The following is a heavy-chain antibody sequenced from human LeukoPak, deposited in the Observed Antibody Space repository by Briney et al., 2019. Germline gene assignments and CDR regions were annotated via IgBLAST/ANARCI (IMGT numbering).Heavy chain of an antibody. Sequence: GASVEVSCKASGGTFSSYAISWVRQAPGQGLEWMGGIIPIFGTANYAQKFQGRVTITADESTSTAYMELSSLRSEDTAVYYCARDRTPIPAATPSEDAFDIWGQGTMVTVSS. D-gene: IGHD2-15*01. CDR3: ARDRTPIPAATPSEDAFDI. CDR2: IIPIFGTA. V-gene: IGHV1-69*13. CDR1: GGTFSSYA. J-gene: IGHJ3*02.